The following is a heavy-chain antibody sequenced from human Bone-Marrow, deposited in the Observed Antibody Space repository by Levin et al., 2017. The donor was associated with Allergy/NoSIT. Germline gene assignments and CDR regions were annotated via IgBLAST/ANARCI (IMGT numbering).Heavy chain of an antibody. D-gene: IGHD3-3*01. CDR2: IYYSGST. V-gene: IGHV4-31*03. CDR3: ARWMGVGVVRTPLYYFDY. Sequence: SETLSLTCTVSGDSISSGGYYWSWIRQHPGKGLEWIGYIYYSGSTYFNPSLKSRLIISVDTSNNQFSLQLSSVTAADTAVYYCARWMGVGVVRTPLYYFDYWGQGILVTVSS. J-gene: IGHJ4*02. CDR1: GDSISSGGYY.